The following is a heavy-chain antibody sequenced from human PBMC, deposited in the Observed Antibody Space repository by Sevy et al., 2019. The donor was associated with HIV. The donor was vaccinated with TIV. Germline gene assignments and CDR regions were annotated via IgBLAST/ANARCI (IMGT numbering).Heavy chain of an antibody. CDR3: AKGDLIQLWFST. V-gene: IGHV3-23*01. J-gene: IGHJ5*02. D-gene: IGHD5-18*01. CDR2: ISGSGGST. Sequence: GSLRLSCAASGFTFSSYAMSWVRQAPGKGLEWVSAISGSGGSTYYADSVKGRFTISRDNSKNTLYLQMNSLRAEDTAVYYCAKGDLIQLWFSTWGQGTMVTVSS. CDR1: GFTFSSYA.